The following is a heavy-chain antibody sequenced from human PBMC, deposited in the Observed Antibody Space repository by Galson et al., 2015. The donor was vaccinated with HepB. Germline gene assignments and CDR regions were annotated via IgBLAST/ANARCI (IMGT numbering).Heavy chain of an antibody. CDR1: GYTFTSYG. D-gene: IGHD3-9*01. V-gene: IGHV1-18*01. CDR2: ISAYNGNT. Sequence: SVKVSCKASGYTFTSYGISWVRQAPGQGLEWMGWISAYNGNTNYAQKLQGRVTMTTDTSTSTAYMELRSLRSDDTAVYYCWVILRYFDWLPARDIWGQGTMVTVSS. J-gene: IGHJ3*02. CDR3: WVILRYFDWLPARDI.